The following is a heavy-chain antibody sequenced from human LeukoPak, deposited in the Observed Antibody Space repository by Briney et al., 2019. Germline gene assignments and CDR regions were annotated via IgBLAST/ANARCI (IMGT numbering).Heavy chain of an antibody. D-gene: IGHD6-25*01. J-gene: IGHJ4*02. CDR1: GGSFSGYY. V-gene: IGHV4-34*01. CDR2: INHSGST. CDR3: ARVLRGGYY. Sequence: ASETLSLTCAVYGGSFSGYYRSWIRQPPGKGLEWIGEINHSGSTNYNPSLKSRVTISVDTSKNQFSLKLSSVTAADTAVYYCARVLRGGYYWGQGTLVTVSS.